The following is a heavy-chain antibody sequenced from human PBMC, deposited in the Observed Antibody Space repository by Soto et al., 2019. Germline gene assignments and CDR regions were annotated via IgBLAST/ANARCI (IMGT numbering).Heavy chain of an antibody. Sequence: QVQLVQSGAEVKKPGASVKVSCKASGYTFTSFGISWVRQAPGQGLEWMVWISAYNGNTNYAENLQGRVTMTTDTSTSTAYMGLRSLRSDDTAEYYCARDHRGGTDAFDIWGQGSMVTVSS. CDR1: GYTFTSFG. V-gene: IGHV1-18*01. CDR3: ARDHRGGTDAFDI. CDR2: ISAYNGNT. J-gene: IGHJ3*02. D-gene: IGHD2-15*01.